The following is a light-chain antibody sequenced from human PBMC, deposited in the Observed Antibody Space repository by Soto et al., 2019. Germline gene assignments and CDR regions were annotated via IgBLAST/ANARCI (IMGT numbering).Light chain of an antibody. J-gene: IGKJ2*01. CDR2: RAS. Sequence: EIVLTQSPGTLSLSPGERATLSCRASQGVSSSYLAWYQQKPGQAPRLLIYRASTRATGIPDRFSGSGSGTDFTLTISRLEPEDFAGYYGQQYGSSPSYTFGQGTKLEIK. V-gene: IGKV3-20*01. CDR1: QGVSSSY. CDR3: QQYGSSPSYT.